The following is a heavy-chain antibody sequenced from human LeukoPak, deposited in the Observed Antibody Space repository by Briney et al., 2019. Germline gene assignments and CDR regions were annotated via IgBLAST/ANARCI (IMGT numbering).Heavy chain of an antibody. J-gene: IGHJ4*02. CDR3: ARDRLRGYSYGKYYFDY. CDR1: GYTFTGYY. CDR2: INPNSGGT. Sequence: ASVKVSCKASGYTFTGYYMHWVRQAPGQGLEWMGWINPNSGGTNYAQKFQGRVTMTRDTSISTAYMELSRLRSDDTAVYYCARDRLRGYSYGKYYFDYWGQGTLVTVSS. D-gene: IGHD5-18*01. V-gene: IGHV1-2*02.